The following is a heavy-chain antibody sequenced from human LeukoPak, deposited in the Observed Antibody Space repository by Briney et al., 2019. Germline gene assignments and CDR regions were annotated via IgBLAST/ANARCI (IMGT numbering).Heavy chain of an antibody. Sequence: PGGSLRLSCAASGFTFSSYAMSWVRQAPGKGLEWVSAISGSGGSTYYADSVKGRFTISRDNSKNTLYLQMNSLRAEDTAVYYCAKDGRFLEWLYLDYWGQGTLVTVS. J-gene: IGHJ4*02. CDR3: AKDGRFLEWLYLDY. CDR1: GFTFSSYA. V-gene: IGHV3-23*01. D-gene: IGHD3-3*01. CDR2: ISGSGGST.